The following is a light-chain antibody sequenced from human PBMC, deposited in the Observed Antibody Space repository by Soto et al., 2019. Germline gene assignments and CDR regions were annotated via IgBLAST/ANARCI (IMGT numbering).Light chain of an antibody. J-gene: IGKJ2*01. CDR1: QSISSW. CDR2: KAS. CDR3: QKYNSLYT. Sequence: DIQMTQSPSTLSASVGDRVTITCRASQSISSWLAWYQQKPGKAPKLLIYKASSLESGVPSGFSGSGSGTEFTLTISSLQPDDFATYYCQKYNSLYTFGQGTKVDIK. V-gene: IGKV1-5*03.